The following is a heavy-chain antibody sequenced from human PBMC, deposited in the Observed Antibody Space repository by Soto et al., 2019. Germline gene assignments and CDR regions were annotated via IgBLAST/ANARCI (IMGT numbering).Heavy chain of an antibody. CDR3: ARSSGFYSVDY. V-gene: IGHV1-3*01. CDR1: GYTFTSYA. Sequence: QVQLVQSGAEVKKPGASVKVSCKASGYTFTSYAMHWVRQAPGQRLEWMGWINAGNGHTKYSQKFQGRVTITRETSASTAYMELTSLRSEDTAVYYCARSSGFYSVDYWGQGTLVTVSS. D-gene: IGHD3-22*01. J-gene: IGHJ4*02. CDR2: INAGNGHT.